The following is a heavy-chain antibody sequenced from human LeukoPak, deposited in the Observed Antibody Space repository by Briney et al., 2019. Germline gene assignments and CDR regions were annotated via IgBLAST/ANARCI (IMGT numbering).Heavy chain of an antibody. CDR2: IYYSGST. J-gene: IGHJ4*02. D-gene: IGHD6-19*01. CDR1: GGSISSSSYF. V-gene: IGHV4-39*01. CDR3: ARGGGSGWYYRRLNPPLDCDY. Sequence: KASETLSLTCTVSGGSISSSSYFWGWIRQPPGKGLEWIGSIYYSGSTYYNPSLKSRVTISVDTSKNQFSLKLSSVTAADTAVYYCARGGGSGWYYRRLNPPLDCDYWGQGTLVTVSS.